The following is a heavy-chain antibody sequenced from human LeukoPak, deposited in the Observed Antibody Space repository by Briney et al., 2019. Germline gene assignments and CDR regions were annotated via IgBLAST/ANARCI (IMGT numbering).Heavy chain of an antibody. CDR3: ARVTYCSSTSCYDSPMAFDY. J-gene: IGHJ4*02. V-gene: IGHV4-38-2*02. D-gene: IGHD2-2*01. Sequence: SETLSLTCTVSGYSISSGYYWGWIRQPPGKGLEWIGSIYHSGSTYYNPSLKSRVTISVDTSKNQFSLKLSSVTAADTAVYYCARVTYCSSTSCYDSPMAFDYWGQGTLVTVSS. CDR2: IYHSGST. CDR1: GYSISSGYY.